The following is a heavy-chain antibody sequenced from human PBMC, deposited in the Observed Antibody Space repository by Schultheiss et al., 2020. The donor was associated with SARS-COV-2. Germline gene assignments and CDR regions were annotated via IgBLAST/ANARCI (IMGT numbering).Heavy chain of an antibody. V-gene: IGHV4-59*01. CDR3: ARAMYSSGWYDY. CDR1: GGSFSGYY. Sequence: SETLSLTCAVYGGSFSGYYWSWIRQPPGKGLEWIGYIYYSGSTYYNPSLKSRVTISVDTSKNQFSLKLSSVTAADTAVYYCARAMYSSGWYDYWGQGTLVTVAS. J-gene: IGHJ4*02. D-gene: IGHD6-19*01. CDR2: IYYSGST.